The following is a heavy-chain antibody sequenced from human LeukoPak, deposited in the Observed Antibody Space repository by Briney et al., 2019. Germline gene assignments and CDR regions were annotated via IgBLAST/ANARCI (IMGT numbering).Heavy chain of an antibody. Sequence: ASVKVSCKTSGYTFTTYYVHWVRQAPGQGLEWMGIINPSGGSTTYAQKFRGRLTMTRDMSTSTVYMELSSLRSEDTAVYYCARGSRPVYNLLTGKRYFDYWGQGTLLTVSS. J-gene: IGHJ4*02. D-gene: IGHD3-9*01. CDR3: ARGSRPVYNLLTGKRYFDY. V-gene: IGHV1-46*01. CDR2: INPSGGST. CDR1: GYTFTTYY.